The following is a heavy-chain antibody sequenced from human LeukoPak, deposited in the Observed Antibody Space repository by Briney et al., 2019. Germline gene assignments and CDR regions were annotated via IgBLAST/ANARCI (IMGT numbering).Heavy chain of an antibody. CDR2: VLRNSGSI. CDR1: GFTFDDYA. D-gene: IGHD6-13*01. V-gene: IGHV3-9*01. CDR3: VKDGGRDTAAAYY. Sequence: GGSLRLSCAASGFTFDDYAMHWVRPAPGKGLEWVSGVLRNSGSIGYAASVKGRFTISRDDAKNSLYLQMNSLRAEDTALYYCVKDGGRDTAAAYYWGQGTLVSVSS. J-gene: IGHJ4*02.